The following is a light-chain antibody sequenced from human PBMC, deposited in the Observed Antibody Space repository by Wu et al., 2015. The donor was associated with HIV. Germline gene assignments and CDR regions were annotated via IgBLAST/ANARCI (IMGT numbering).Light chain of an antibody. CDR1: QSISTY. Sequence: EIVLTQSPATLSLSPGERATLSCRASQSISTYLAWYQQKPGQAPRLLIYDASNRATGIPARFSGSGSGTDFTLTIISLESEDFAVYYCQQRSNWPRSFGQGPRSKSN. V-gene: IGKV3-11*01. J-gene: IGKJ1*01. CDR2: DAS. CDR3: QQRSNWPRS.